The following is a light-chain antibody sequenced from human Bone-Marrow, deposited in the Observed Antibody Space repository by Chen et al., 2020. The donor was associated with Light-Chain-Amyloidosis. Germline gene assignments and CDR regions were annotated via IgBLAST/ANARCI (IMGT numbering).Light chain of an antibody. CDR1: QTISSNY. CDR3: QQYGTSPLT. V-gene: IGKV3-20*01. Sequence: EIVLTQSPGTLSLSPGEGANLSCRASQTISSNYLTWYQQKFGQAPRLIIYGSSSRATGIPDRFTGSGSGTDCTRTINRLEPEDFAMYYCQQYGTSPLTFGGGTKVEIK. CDR2: GSS. J-gene: IGKJ4*01.